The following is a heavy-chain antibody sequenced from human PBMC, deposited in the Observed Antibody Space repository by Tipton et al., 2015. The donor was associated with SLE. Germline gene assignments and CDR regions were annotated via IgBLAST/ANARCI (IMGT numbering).Heavy chain of an antibody. J-gene: IGHJ4*02. CDR3: AKAFDGDYIMGSRDY. CDR2: ISSSGGTT. V-gene: IGHV3-23*01. D-gene: IGHD4-17*01. CDR1: GFTFSAYA. Sequence: GSLRLSCAASGFTFSAYAMSWVRQGPGKGLEWVSVISSSGGTTYYADSVKGRFTISRGNFKNTLYLQMNSLRAEDTAVYYCAKAFDGDYIMGSRDYWGQGTLVTVSS.